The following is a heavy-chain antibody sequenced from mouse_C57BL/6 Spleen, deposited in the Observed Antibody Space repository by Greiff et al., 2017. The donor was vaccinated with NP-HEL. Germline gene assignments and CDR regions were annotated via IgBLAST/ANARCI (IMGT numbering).Heavy chain of an antibody. V-gene: IGHV1-15*01. CDR3: TRHGSSPYYYAMDY. CDR2: IDPETGGT. J-gene: IGHJ4*01. Sequence: VQLQQSGAELVRPGASVTLSCKASGYTFTDYEMHWVKQTPVHGLEWIGAIDPETGGTAYTQKFKGKAILTADKSSSTAYMELRSLTSEDSAVYYCTRHGSSPYYYAMDYWGQGTSVTVSS. D-gene: IGHD1-1*01. CDR1: GYTFTDYE.